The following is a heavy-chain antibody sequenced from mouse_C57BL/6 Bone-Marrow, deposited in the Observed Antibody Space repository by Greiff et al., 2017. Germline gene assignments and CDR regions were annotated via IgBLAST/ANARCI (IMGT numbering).Heavy chain of an antibody. Sequence: QVQLQQSGAELVRPGTSVKVSCKASGYAFTNYLIEWVKQRPGQGLEWIGVINPGSGGTNYNEKFKGKATLTADKSSSTAYMQLSSLTSEDSAVYFCARSPYYYYGSSTDYWGQGTTLTVSS. D-gene: IGHD1-1*01. J-gene: IGHJ2*01. CDR2: INPGSGGT. CDR3: ARSPYYYYGSSTDY. CDR1: GYAFTNYL. V-gene: IGHV1-54*01.